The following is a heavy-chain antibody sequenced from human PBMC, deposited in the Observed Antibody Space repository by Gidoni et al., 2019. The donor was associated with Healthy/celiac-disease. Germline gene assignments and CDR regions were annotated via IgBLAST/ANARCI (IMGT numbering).Heavy chain of an antibody. D-gene: IGHD4-17*01. Sequence: QVQLQESCPALVKPSETLSLTFTVSGASISSYYWSWTRQPPGKGLEWIGYIYYSGSTNYNPSLKSRVTISVDTSKNQFSLKLSSVTAADTAVYYCARSSAAPIDYGDKYFQHWGQGTLVTVSS. J-gene: IGHJ1*01. V-gene: IGHV4-59*01. CDR2: IYYSGST. CDR3: ARSSAAPIDYGDKYFQH. CDR1: GASISSYY.